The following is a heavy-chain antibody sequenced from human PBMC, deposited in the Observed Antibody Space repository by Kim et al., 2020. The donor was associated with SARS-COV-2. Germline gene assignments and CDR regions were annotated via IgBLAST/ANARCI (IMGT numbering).Heavy chain of an antibody. CDR1: GGSISSYY. CDR2: IYTSGST. Sequence: SETLSLTCTVSGGSISSYYWSWIRQPAGKGLEWIGRIYTSGSTNYNPSLKSRVTMSVDTSKNQFSLKLSSVTAADTAVYYCARDLTMVRGVMSRPPWYFDLWGRGTLVTVSS. J-gene: IGHJ2*01. V-gene: IGHV4-4*07. D-gene: IGHD3-10*01. CDR3: ARDLTMVRGVMSRPPWYFDL.